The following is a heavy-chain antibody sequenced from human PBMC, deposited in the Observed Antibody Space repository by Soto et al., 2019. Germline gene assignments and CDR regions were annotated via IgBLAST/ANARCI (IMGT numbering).Heavy chain of an antibody. CDR1: GYSFTTYW. D-gene: IGHD3-10*01. J-gene: IGHJ3*02. CDR3: ARPYTMVDAFDI. Sequence: PGESLKSSGKVSGYSFTTYWIGWVLQMPGKGLEWMGVIYPGDSDTRYSPSFQGQVTISADKSISTAYLQWRSLKASDTAIYYCARPYTMVDAFDIWGQGTTVTVSS. V-gene: IGHV5-51*01. CDR2: IYPGDSDT.